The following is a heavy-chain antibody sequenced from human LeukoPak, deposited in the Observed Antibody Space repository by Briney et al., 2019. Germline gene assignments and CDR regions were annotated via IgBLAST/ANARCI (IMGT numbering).Heavy chain of an antibody. CDR1: GYTFTGYY. Sequence: ASVKVSCKASGYTFTGYYMHWVRQAPGQGLERMGWINPNSGGTNYAQKFQGRVTMTRDTSISTAYMELSRLRSDDTAVYYCARGRPEGYCSGGSCYSGAVTGYYFDYWGQGTLVTVSS. J-gene: IGHJ4*02. V-gene: IGHV1-2*02. D-gene: IGHD2-15*01. CDR2: INPNSGGT. CDR3: ARGRPEGYCSGGSCYSGAVTGYYFDY.